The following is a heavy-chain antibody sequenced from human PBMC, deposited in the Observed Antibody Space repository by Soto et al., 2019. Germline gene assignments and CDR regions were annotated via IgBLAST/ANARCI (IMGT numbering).Heavy chain of an antibody. D-gene: IGHD3-10*01. V-gene: IGHV4-59*02. CDR2: IYYTGST. Sequence: SETLSLTCTVSGDSVSYYYWSWIRQPPGKGLEWIGYIYYTGSTNYNPSLKSRVTMSLDTSKNQFSLNLRSVTAADTAMYYCARLVRGVNNWLDPWGQGTLVTV. CDR1: GDSVSYYY. J-gene: IGHJ5*02. CDR3: ARLVRGVNNWLDP.